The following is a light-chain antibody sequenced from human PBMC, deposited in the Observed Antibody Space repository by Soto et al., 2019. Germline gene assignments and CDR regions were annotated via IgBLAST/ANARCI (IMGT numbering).Light chain of an antibody. Sequence: EIVMTQSPATLSVSPGERATLSCRASQSVSSNLAWYKQKPGQAPRIIIYGASTRATGIPARFSGSGSGTEFALTISSLQSEDFEVYYCQQYNNWPPTFGQGTRLEIK. CDR1: QSVSSN. J-gene: IGKJ5*01. CDR2: GAS. CDR3: QQYNNWPPT. V-gene: IGKV3-15*01.